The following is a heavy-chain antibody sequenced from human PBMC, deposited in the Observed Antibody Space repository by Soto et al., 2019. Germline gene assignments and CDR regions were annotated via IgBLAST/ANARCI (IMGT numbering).Heavy chain of an antibody. J-gene: IGHJ6*03. CDR1: GFTFSSYA. CDR2: ISSNGGST. D-gene: IGHD3-16*02. Sequence: GGSLRLSCAASGFTFSSYAMHWVRQAPGKGLEYVSAISSNGGSTYYANSVKGRFTISRDNSKNTLYLQMGSLRAEDMAVYYCARGQDYIWGSYRYMNYMDVWGKGTTVTVSS. CDR3: ARGQDYIWGSYRYMNYMDV. V-gene: IGHV3-64*01.